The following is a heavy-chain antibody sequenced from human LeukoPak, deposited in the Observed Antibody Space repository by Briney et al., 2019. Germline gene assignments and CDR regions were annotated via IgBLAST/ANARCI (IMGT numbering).Heavy chain of an antibody. D-gene: IGHD5-24*01. CDR3: ARYTDWMATSYFDY. V-gene: IGHV4-59*01. Sequence: PSETLSLTCTVSGGSSSNYYWSWIRQPPGKGLEWIGYIHYSGRTNYNPSLKSRVTISVDTFKNQFSLKLNSVTAADTAVYYCARYTDWMATSYFDYWGQGTLVTVSS. J-gene: IGHJ4*02. CDR1: GGSSSNYY. CDR2: IHYSGRT.